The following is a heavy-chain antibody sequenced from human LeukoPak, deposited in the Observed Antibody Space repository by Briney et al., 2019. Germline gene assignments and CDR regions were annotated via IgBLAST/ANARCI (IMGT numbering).Heavy chain of an antibody. D-gene: IGHD3-10*01. Sequence: PGGSLRLSCAASGFTFSSYSMNWVRQAPGKGVEWVSSISSSSSYIYYADSVKGRFTISRDNAKNSLYLQMNSLRAEDTAVYYCARDLSWFGDFNWFDLWGQGTLVTVSS. V-gene: IGHV3-21*01. CDR3: ARDLSWFGDFNWFDL. CDR1: GFTFSSYS. J-gene: IGHJ5*02. CDR2: ISSSSSYI.